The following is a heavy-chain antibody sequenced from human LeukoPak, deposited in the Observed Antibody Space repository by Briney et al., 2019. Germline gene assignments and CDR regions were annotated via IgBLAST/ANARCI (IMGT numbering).Heavy chain of an antibody. J-gene: IGHJ4*02. CDR3: ARDSYSSSWDFDY. D-gene: IGHD6-13*01. CDR2: ISYDGSNI. V-gene: IGHV3-30*04. Sequence: GGSLRLSCAASGFTFSYYAMHWVRQAPGKGLEWVAVISYDGSNIFYADSVKGRFTISRDNSKNALFLQMNSLRAEDTAVYYCARDSYSSSWDFDYWGQGTLVTVSS. CDR1: GFTFSYYA.